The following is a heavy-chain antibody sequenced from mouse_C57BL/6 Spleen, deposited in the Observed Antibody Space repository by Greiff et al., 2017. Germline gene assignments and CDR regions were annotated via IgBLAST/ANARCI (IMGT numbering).Heavy chain of an antibody. Sequence: EVKLMESEGGLVQPGRSMKLSCTASGFTFSDYYMAWVRQVSEKGLEWVANINYDGSSTYYLDSLKSRFIISRDNAKNILYLQMSSLKSEDTATYYCARGYYGSRYFDYWGQGTTLTVSS. CDR2: INYDGSST. CDR3: ARGYYGSRYFDY. CDR1: GFTFSDYY. D-gene: IGHD1-1*01. J-gene: IGHJ2*01. V-gene: IGHV5-16*01.